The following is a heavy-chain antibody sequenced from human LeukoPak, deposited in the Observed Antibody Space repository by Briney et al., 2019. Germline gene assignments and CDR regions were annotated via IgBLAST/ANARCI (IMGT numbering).Heavy chain of an antibody. D-gene: IGHD3-9*01. Sequence: PGGSLRLSCAASGFTFSSYTMNWVRQAPGKGLEWVSSISSSSSHIYYADSVKGRFTISRDNAKNSLYLQMNSLRAEDTAVYYCARHPTGYPNWFDSWGQGTLVIVSS. J-gene: IGHJ5*01. CDR3: ARHPTGYPNWFDS. CDR2: ISSSSSHI. V-gene: IGHV3-21*01. CDR1: GFTFSSYT.